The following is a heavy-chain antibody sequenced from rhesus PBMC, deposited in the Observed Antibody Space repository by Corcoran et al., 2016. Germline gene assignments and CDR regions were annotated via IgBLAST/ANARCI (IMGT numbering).Heavy chain of an antibody. Sequence: QLQLQEAGPGLVKPSETWSVTCVAPGGSISSSYWSGMREAPGKGLGWIGYSYGSGSSTNYNPSLKSRVTLSVDTSKNQHSLKLSSMTTADTAVYCCARGHEEGGFFWSQGLRVTVSS. V-gene: IGHV4-169*01. CDR3: ARGHEEGGFF. CDR2: SYGSGSST. J-gene: IGHJ3*01. D-gene: IGHD3-9*01. CDR1: GGSISSSY.